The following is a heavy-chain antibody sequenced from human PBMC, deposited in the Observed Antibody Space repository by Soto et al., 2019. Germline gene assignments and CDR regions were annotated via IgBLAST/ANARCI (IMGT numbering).Heavy chain of an antibody. CDR2: IYHSGST. D-gene: IGHD2-8*01. CDR1: GGSIGGDS. Sequence: QLQLQESGPGLVKPSETLSLTCTVSGGSIGGDSWSWIRQSPGKGLDFIGYIYHSGSTNYNPSLKSRVTKSMNTSKNQFSLRLSSVPDADTAVYYCTRASIVQVSYAMDVWGQGTTVTVSS. J-gene: IGHJ6*02. V-gene: IGHV4-59*01. CDR3: TRASIVQVSYAMDV.